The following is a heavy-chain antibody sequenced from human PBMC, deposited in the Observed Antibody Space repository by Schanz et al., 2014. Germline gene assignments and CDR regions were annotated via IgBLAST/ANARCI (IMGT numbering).Heavy chain of an antibody. D-gene: IGHD5-12*01. CDR1: GYSFTEYF. CDR3: VRSRYTGYDCSGY. J-gene: IGHJ4*02. V-gene: IGHV1-2*02. Sequence: QVQLVQSGPAVKKPGASMKVSCLASGYSFTEYFLHWVRQSPGQGLAWMGWINPNSGETKYEQKYKGRVTLTSDTSISTAFIELSGLTSDDTATYFGVRSRYTGYDCSGYWGQGTLLIVSS. CDR2: INPNSGET.